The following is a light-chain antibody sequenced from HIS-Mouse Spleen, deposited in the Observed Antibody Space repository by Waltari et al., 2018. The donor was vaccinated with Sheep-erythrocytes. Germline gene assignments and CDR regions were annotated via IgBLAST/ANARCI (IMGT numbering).Light chain of an antibody. CDR1: ALPQQY. V-gene: IGLV3-25*03. J-gene: IGLJ2*01. CDR3: QSADSSGTYPV. CDR2: KDS. Sequence: SYELTQPPSVSVSPGQTARITSSGDALPQQYAYWYQQTPGQAPVLVIYKDSERPSGIPERFSGSSSGTTVTLTISGVQAEDEADYYCQSADSSGTYPVFGGGTKLTVL.